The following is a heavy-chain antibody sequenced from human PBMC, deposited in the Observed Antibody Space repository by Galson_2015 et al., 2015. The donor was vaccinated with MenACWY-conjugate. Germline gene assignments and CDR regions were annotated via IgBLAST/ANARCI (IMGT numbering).Heavy chain of an antibody. CDR2: TRDKAKGYTT. V-gene: IGHV3-72*01. Sequence: SLRLSCAASGFTFSDHYMDWVRQAPGKRLEWVARTRDKAKGYTTEDAASVKGRFTISRDDSRNLLYLQMNSLKTEDTAVYYCARGGSGSFSYQYAMDVWGRGTTVTVSS. D-gene: IGHD1-26*01. CDR3: ARGGSGSFSYQYAMDV. CDR1: GFTFSDHY. J-gene: IGHJ6*02.